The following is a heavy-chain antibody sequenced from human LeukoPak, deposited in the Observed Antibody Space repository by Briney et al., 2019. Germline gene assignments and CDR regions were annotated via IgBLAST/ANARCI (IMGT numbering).Heavy chain of an antibody. Sequence: ASVKVSCKASGYTFIKYGISWVRQAPGQGLEWMGWIGVYNGNTEYAQKFQGRVIMTTDTSTSTAYMELRSLRSDDTAVYYCSRASFFRGRRKDDAFDIWGQGTMVTVSS. V-gene: IGHV1-18*01. CDR1: GYTFIKYG. CDR2: IGVYNGNT. CDR3: SRASFFRGRRKDDAFDI. D-gene: IGHD3-3*02. J-gene: IGHJ3*02.